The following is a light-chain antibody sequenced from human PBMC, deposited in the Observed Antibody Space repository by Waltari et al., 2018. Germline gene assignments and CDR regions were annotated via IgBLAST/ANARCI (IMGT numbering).Light chain of an antibody. CDR2: GAS. J-gene: IGKJ4*01. Sequence: ETVMTQSPATLSVSPGERATLSCRASQSVDNNLAWYQQKPGQAPRLLIHGASTRAAGVPARFSGSGSGTDFTLTISSLQSEDFAVYYYQQYNTWPPVTFGGGTKVEIK. CDR1: QSVDNN. CDR3: QQYNTWPPVT. V-gene: IGKV3-15*01.